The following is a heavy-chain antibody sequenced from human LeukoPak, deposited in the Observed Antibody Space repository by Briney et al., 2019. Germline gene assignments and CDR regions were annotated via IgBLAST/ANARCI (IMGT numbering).Heavy chain of an antibody. CDR3: ARGVAVAARYYFDY. V-gene: IGHV1-2*04. CDR2: INPNSGGI. J-gene: IGHJ4*02. Sequence: ASVKVSCKASGYTFTGYYMHWVRQAPGQGLEWMGWINPNSGGINYAQKFQGWVTMTRDTSISTAHMELSRLRSDDTAVYYCARGVAVAARYYFDYWGQGTLVTVSS. CDR1: GYTFTGYY. D-gene: IGHD6-19*01.